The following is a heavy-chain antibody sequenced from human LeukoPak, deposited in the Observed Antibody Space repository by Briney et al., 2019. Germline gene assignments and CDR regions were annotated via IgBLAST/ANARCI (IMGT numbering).Heavy chain of an antibody. V-gene: IGHV4-4*09. CDR3: ARRAGSSSKDGWFDP. D-gene: IGHD6-6*01. CDR2: IYTSGST. Sequence: PSETLSLTCTVSGGSISSYYWSWIRQPPGKGLEWIGYIYTSGSTNYNPSLKSRVTISVDTSKNQFSLKLSSVPAADTAVYYCARRAGSSSKDGWFDPWGQGTLVTVSS. J-gene: IGHJ5*02. CDR1: GGSISSYY.